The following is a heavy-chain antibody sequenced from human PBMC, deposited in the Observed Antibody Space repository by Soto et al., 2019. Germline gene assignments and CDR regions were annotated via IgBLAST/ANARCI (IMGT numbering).Heavy chain of an antibody. Sequence: TGGSLRLSCAASGFSFSISRMHWVRQSPGKGPEWVALISYDGTNKFYADSVKGRFTISRDNSKSTLYLQVDSLRPEDAAVYYCARDPKTSGGQHWAFNYFDSWGQGTLVTVSS. J-gene: IGHJ4*02. D-gene: IGHD7-27*01. CDR1: GFSFSISR. V-gene: IGHV3-30-3*01. CDR2: ISYDGTNK. CDR3: ARDPKTSGGQHWAFNYFDS.